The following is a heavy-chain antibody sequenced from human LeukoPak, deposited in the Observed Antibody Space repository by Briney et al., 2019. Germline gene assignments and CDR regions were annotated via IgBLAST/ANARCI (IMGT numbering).Heavy chain of an antibody. V-gene: IGHV3-23*01. D-gene: IGHD1-1*01. CDR1: GFTFSSYG. CDR2: ISGSGGST. J-gene: IGHJ6*03. CDR3: AKVKGQLERPRTATYYYYMDV. Sequence: GGTLRLSCAASGFTFSSYGMSWVRQAPGKGLEWVSAISGSGGSTYYADSVKGRFTISRDNSKNTLYLQMNSLRAEDTAVYYCAKVKGQLERPRTATYYYYMDVWGKGTTVTISS.